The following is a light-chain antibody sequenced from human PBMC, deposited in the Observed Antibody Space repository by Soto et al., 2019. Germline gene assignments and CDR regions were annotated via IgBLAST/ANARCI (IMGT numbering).Light chain of an antibody. V-gene: IGLV1-47*01. Sequence: QSVLTQPPSASGTPGQGVTISCSGSTSNIGSNYVYWYQQLPGTAPKLLIYRNNQRPSGVPDRFSGSKSANTASLTISGLQAEDEALYYCSSYTSTTTVRFVFGTGTKVTVL. J-gene: IGLJ1*01. CDR2: RNN. CDR3: SSYTSTTTVRFV. CDR1: TSNIGSNY.